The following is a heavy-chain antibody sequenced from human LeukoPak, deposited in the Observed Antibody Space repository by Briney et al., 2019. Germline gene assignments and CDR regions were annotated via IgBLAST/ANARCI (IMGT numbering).Heavy chain of an antibody. V-gene: IGHV4-61*02. CDR2: VYTSGST. D-gene: IGHD5-24*01. J-gene: IGHJ1*01. CDR1: GGSISSDNYS. CDR3: ANEITDHPKYFQH. Sequence: SETLSLTCTVSGGSISSDNYSWSWIRQPAGKGLEWIGRVYTSGSTNYNPSLKSRVTISVDTSKKQFSLKLSSVTAADTAVYYCANEITDHPKYFQHWGQGTLVTVSS.